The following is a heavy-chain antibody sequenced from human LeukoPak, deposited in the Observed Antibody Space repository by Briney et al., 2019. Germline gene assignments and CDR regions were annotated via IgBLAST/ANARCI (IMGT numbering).Heavy chain of an antibody. V-gene: IGHV3-23*01. CDR3: ANGAVVGTPFSRYYYMDV. D-gene: IGHD6-19*01. Sequence: GGSLRLSCAASGFTFSSYAMSWVRQAPGKGLEWVSAISGSGGSTYYADSVKGRFTISRDNSKNTLYLQMNSLRAEDTAVYYCANGAVVGTPFSRYYYMDVWGKGTTVTVSS. CDR2: ISGSGGST. CDR1: GFTFSSYA. J-gene: IGHJ6*03.